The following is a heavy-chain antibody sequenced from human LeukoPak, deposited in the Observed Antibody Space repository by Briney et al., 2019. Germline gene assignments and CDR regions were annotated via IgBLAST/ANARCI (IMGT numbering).Heavy chain of an antibody. Sequence: SETLSLTCTVSGASLSFTSHSWGWVRQSPGKGLEWMATFHSSGSTFYNPSPQSRVTISADTSKSQFSLNLSSMTAADTAVYYCARLPTGFPNWFDTWGQGTLVTVSS. D-gene: IGHD4-17*01. CDR3: ARLPTGFPNWFDT. CDR1: GASLSFTSHS. V-gene: IGHV4-39*01. CDR2: FHSSGST. J-gene: IGHJ5*02.